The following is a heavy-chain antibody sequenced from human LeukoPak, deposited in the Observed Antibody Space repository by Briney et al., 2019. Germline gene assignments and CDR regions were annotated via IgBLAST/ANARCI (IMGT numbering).Heavy chain of an antibody. V-gene: IGHV4-31*03. CDR2: IYYSGST. Sequence: SETLSLTCTVSGGSVSSGGYYWSWIRQHPGKGLEWIGYIYYSGSTYYNPSLKSRVTISVDTSKNQFSLKLSSVTAADTAVYYCARDGNYYDSSGYYGTLYGMDVWGQGTTVTVSS. J-gene: IGHJ6*02. CDR3: ARDGNYYDSSGYYGTLYGMDV. D-gene: IGHD3-22*01. CDR1: GGSVSSGGYY.